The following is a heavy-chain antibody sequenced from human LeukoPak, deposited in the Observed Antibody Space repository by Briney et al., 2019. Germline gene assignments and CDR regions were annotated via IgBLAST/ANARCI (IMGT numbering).Heavy chain of an antibody. CDR2: LRHDGINK. CDR3: AKDPSSESTNWFDP. V-gene: IGHV3-30*02. D-gene: IGHD3-22*01. CDR1: GFIFTNYA. J-gene: IGHJ5*02. Sequence: GGSLRLSCAASGFIFTNYAMHLVRQAPGKGLGWVAFLRHDGINKYHADSVKGRFTISRDNSKNSLYLQMNGLRTDDTAVYYCAKDPSSESTNWFDPWGQGTLVTVSS.